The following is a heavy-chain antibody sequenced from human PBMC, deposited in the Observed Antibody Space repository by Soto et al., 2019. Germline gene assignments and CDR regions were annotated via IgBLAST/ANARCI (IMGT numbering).Heavy chain of an antibody. Sequence: GGSLRLSCAVSGFTFSNYAMSWVRQAPGKGPEWVSAISGSGDSTYYADFVDGRFIISRDNSRNTLYLQMHSLRAGDTAVYSCAKGDSFFDYWGQGTLVTVSS. CDR2: ISGSGDST. D-gene: IGHD2-21*02. V-gene: IGHV3-23*01. CDR1: GFTFSNYA. J-gene: IGHJ4*02. CDR3: AKGDSFFDY.